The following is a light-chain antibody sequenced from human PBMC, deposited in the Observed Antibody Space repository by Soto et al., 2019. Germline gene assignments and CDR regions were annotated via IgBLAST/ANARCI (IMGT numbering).Light chain of an antibody. J-gene: IGLJ7*01. Sequence: QSALTQPASVSGSPGQSITISCTGTTGDIGTYNLVSWYQQCPGEAPKFIIYEVSERPSGVSDRFSGSKSGNTASLTISGLQAEDEADYYCCSYAGSSNWVFGGGTQLTVL. CDR1: TGDIGTYNL. CDR2: EVS. CDR3: CSYAGSSNWV. V-gene: IGLV2-23*02.